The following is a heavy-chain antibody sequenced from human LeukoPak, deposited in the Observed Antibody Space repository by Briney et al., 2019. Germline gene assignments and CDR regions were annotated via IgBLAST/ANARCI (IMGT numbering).Heavy chain of an antibody. CDR3: ARHLDYILADWVY. Sequence: GGSLRLPCAASGFTFSSYAMSWVRQAPGKGLEWVSAISGSGGSTYYADSVKGRFTISRDNSKNTLYLQMNSLRAEDTAVYYCARHLDYILADWVYWGQGTLVTVSS. CDR2: ISGSGGST. CDR1: GFTFSSYA. D-gene: IGHD4-11*01. V-gene: IGHV3-23*01. J-gene: IGHJ4*02.